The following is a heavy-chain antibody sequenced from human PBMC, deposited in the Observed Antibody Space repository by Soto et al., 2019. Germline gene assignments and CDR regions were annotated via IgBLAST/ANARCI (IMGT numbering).Heavy chain of an antibody. CDR1: GYTFTGYY. Sequence: GASVKVSCKASGYTFTGYYMHWVRQAPGQGLEWMGWINPNSGGTNYAQKFQGWVTMTRDTSISTAYMELSRLRSDDTAVYYCATHCSSTSCSEDASDIWGQGTMVTVSS. D-gene: IGHD2-2*01. CDR2: INPNSGGT. V-gene: IGHV1-2*04. J-gene: IGHJ3*02. CDR3: ATHCSSTSCSEDASDI.